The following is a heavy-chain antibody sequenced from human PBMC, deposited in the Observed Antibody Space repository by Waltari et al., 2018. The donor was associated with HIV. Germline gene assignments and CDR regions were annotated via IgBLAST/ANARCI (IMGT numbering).Heavy chain of an antibody. CDR3: ARVKAYSSGWFDY. D-gene: IGHD6-19*01. CDR1: GFTVSSNS. CDR2: FYSGGSA. J-gene: IGHJ5*01. V-gene: IGHV3-53*01. Sequence: EVQLVESGGGLIQPGGSLRLSCAASGFTVSSNSMSWVRQAPGKGLEWVSVFYSGGSAYSADSVKGRFTISRDNSKNTLHLQMKRLRTEDTAVYYCARVKAYSSGWFDYWGQGTLVTVSS.